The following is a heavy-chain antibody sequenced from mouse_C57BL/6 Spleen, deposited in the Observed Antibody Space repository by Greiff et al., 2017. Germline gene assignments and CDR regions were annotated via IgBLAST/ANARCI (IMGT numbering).Heavy chain of an antibody. Sequence: EVQLQQSGPELVKPGASVKISCKASGYTFTDYYMNWVKQSHGKSLEWIGDINPNNGGTTYNQKFKSKATLTVDKSSSTAYMELRSLTSEDSAGYYCARGADYDGYWGQGTTLTVSS. V-gene: IGHV1-26*01. CDR3: ARGADYDGY. J-gene: IGHJ2*01. D-gene: IGHD2-4*01. CDR1: GYTFTDYY. CDR2: INPNNGGT.